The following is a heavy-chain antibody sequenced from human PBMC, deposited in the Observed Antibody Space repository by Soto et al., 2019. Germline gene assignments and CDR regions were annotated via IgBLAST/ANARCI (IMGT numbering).Heavy chain of an antibody. Sequence: GASVKVSCKASGGTFSSNSSSWVRQAPGQGLEWMGGIIPIFGTANYAQKFQGRVTISVDRSINTAYLQWSSLKASDTAIYYCGTGRGSSGLAFGGPGPLVTVSS. V-gene: IGHV1-69*06. D-gene: IGHD3-22*01. CDR3: GTGRGSSGLAF. CDR1: GGTFSSNS. J-gene: IGHJ4*02. CDR2: IIPIFGTA.